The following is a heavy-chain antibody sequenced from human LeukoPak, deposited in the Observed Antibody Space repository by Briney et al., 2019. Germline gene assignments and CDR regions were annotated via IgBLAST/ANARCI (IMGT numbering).Heavy chain of an antibody. Sequence: KPSETLSLTCTVSGGSISSTSYYWGWIRQPPGKGLEWIGSIYYSGSTYYNPSLKSRVTMSVDTSKNQFSLKLSSVTAADTAVYYCASRLSYSSGYAYWGQGTLVTVSS. CDR2: IYYSGST. D-gene: IGHD6-19*01. CDR3: ASRLSYSSGYAY. CDR1: GGSISSTSYY. V-gene: IGHV4-39*07. J-gene: IGHJ4*02.